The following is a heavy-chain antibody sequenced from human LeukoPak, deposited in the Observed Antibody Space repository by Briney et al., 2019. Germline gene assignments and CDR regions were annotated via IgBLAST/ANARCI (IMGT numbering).Heavy chain of an antibody. CDR1: GFTFSSYS. J-gene: IGHJ4*02. CDR2: ISSSSSYI. CDR3: ARVSLNQRWLQLAGGEDDY. Sequence: PGGSLRLSCAASGFTFSSYSMNWVRQAPGKGLEWVSSISSSSSYIYYADSVKGRLTISRDNAKNSLYLQMNSLRAEDTAVYYCARVSLNQRWLQLAGGEDDYWGQGTLVTVSS. D-gene: IGHD5-24*01. V-gene: IGHV3-21*01.